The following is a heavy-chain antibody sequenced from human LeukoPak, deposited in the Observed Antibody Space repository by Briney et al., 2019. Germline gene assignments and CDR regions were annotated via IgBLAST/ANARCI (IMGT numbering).Heavy chain of an antibody. CDR2: ISSSSSTI. V-gene: IGHV3-48*01. D-gene: IGHD3-3*01. CDR1: GFTFSSYS. CDR3: ARDLEDFWSVYAGLGY. Sequence: GGSLRLSCAASGFTFSSYSMNWVRQAPGKGLEWVSYISSSSSTIYYADSEKARFTISRDNAKNSLYLQMNSLRAEDTAMYYCARDLEDFWSVYAGLGYWGQGTLVTVSS. J-gene: IGHJ4*02.